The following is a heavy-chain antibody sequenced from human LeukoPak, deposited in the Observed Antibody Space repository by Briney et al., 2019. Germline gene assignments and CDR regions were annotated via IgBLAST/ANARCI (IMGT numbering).Heavy chain of an antibody. V-gene: IGHV3-53*01. Sequence: PGGSLRLSCAASGFTVSSTYMSWVRQAPGKGLEWVSVIYKDGKIYYIDSVKGRFTISRDTSKNTLYLQMNSLRVEDTAVYYCXSRHCSGGDCYXAGAXPFDHWGQGTLVTVSS. D-gene: IGHD2-21*01. J-gene: IGHJ4*02. CDR2: IYKDGKI. CDR3: XSRHCSGGDCYXAGAXPFDH. CDR1: GFTVSSTY.